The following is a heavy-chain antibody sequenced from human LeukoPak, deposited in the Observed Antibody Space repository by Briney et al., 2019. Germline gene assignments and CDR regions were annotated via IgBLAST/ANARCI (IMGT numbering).Heavy chain of an antibody. CDR2: IMQDGSEK. CDR3: ARDNDYSNHHDF. J-gene: IGHJ4*02. Sequence: GGSLRLSCAASGFTLSNYWMTWVRQAPGKGLEWVANIMQDGSEKNYVGSVKGRFTISRDNAKNSLYLQMNSLRAEDTAVYYCARDNDYSNHHDFWGQGTLVTVSS. D-gene: IGHD4-11*01. V-gene: IGHV3-7*01. CDR1: GFTLSNYW.